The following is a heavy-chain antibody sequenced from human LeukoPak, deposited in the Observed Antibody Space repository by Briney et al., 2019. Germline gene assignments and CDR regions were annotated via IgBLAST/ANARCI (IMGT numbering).Heavy chain of an antibody. Sequence: GGSLRLSCATSGFTFDDYAMHWVRQAPGKGLKWVSLISWDGGSTYYADSVKGRFTISRDNAKNSLYLQMNSLRAEDTAVYYCAREQWPEGDYWGQGTLVTVSS. J-gene: IGHJ4*02. CDR1: GFTFDDYA. D-gene: IGHD6-19*01. CDR2: ISWDGGST. V-gene: IGHV3-43D*03. CDR3: AREQWPEGDY.